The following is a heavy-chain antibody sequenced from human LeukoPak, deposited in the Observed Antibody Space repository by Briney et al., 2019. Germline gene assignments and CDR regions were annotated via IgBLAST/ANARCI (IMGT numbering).Heavy chain of an antibody. CDR2: IYSGGGT. J-gene: IGHJ4*02. CDR3: AKVLVGTTCFEY. D-gene: IGHD1-7*01. V-gene: IGHV3-53*01. Sequence: HPGGSLRLSCAASEFSVGSNYMTWVRQAPGKGLEWVSVIYSGGGTYYADSVKGRFTMSRDNSKNTLYLQMNSLRAEDTAVYYCAKVLVGTTCFEYWGQGALVTVSS. CDR1: EFSVGSNY.